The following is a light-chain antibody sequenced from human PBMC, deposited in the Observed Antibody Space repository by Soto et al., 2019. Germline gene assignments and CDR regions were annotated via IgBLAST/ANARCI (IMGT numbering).Light chain of an antibody. Sequence: DIQMTQSPSSLSPSVGDRVTITCRASRSISDCLAWYQQKPGKAPELLIFDASNLKSGVSSRFSGSGSGTEFTLTISRLQPDDVATYYCLQYSSHSWTFGQGTKVEIK. CDR3: LQYSSHSWT. V-gene: IGKV1-5*01. CDR1: RSISDC. CDR2: DAS. J-gene: IGKJ1*01.